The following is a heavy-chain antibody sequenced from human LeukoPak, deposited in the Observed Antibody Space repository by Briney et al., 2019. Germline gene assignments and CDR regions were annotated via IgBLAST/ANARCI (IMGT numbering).Heavy chain of an antibody. CDR1: GYTFTGYY. D-gene: IGHD4-17*01. CDR3: ARDGDYGDGYYFDY. V-gene: IGHV1-2*02. J-gene: IGHJ4*02. CDR2: INPNSGGT. Sequence: ASVKVSCKASGYTFTGYYMHWVRQAPGQGLEWMGWINPNSGGTNYAQKFQGRVTMTRDTSTSTVYMELSSLRSEDTAVYYCARDGDYGDGYYFDYWGQGTLVTVSS.